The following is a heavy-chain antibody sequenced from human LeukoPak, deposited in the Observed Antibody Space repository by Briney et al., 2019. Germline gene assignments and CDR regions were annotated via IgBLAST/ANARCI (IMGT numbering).Heavy chain of an antibody. CDR1: GYSISSGYY. V-gene: IGHV4-38-2*02. CDR3: ASIPRPNRSQTLAEYFQH. D-gene: IGHD1-14*01. J-gene: IGHJ1*01. CDR2: IYDSGNN. Sequence: SETLSLTCTVSGYSISSGYYLGRVRPPPGEGLEGIGSIYDSGNNYHNPSLKSRVTISVDTSKNQFSLELSSVTAADTAVYYCASIPRPNRSQTLAEYFQHWGQGTLVTVSS.